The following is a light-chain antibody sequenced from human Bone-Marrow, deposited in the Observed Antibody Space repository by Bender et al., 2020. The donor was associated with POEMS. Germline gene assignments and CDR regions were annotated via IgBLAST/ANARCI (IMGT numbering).Light chain of an antibody. CDR2: TNN. CDR1: GSNIGGYP. V-gene: IGLV1-44*01. CDR3: QVFDGSRDHQGV. J-gene: IGLJ3*02. Sequence: QSVLTQPPSVSGTPGQRVTISCSGSGSNIGGYPVNWYQQLPGTAPRLLIYTNNERPSGVPDRFSGSNSGNTATLTIRRVEAGDEADYYCQVFDGSRDHQGVFGGGTEVTVL.